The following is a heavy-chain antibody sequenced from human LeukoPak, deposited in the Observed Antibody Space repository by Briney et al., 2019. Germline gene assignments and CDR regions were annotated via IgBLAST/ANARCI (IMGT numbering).Heavy chain of an antibody. CDR1: GFTFSSYA. J-gene: IGHJ4*02. D-gene: IGHD5-24*01. V-gene: IGHV3-30*04. Sequence: GGSLRLSCAASGFTFSSYAMSWVRQAPGKGLEWVAIISYDGSNEYYADSVKGRFTISRDNSKNTLYLQMNSLRAEDTAVYYCTKDRRGDGYNLGYFDYWGQGALVTVSS. CDR3: TKDRRGDGYNLGYFDY. CDR2: ISYDGSNE.